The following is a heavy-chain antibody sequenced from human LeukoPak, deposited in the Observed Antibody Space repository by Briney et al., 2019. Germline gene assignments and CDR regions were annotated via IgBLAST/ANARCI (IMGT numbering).Heavy chain of an antibody. CDR2: IRSKANSYAT. CDR1: GFTFSGSA. Sequence: QAGGSLGLSCAASGFTFSGSAMHWVRQASGKGLEWVGRIRSKANSYATAYAASVKGRFTISRDDSKNTAYLQMNSLKTEDTAVYYCGYCSGGSCYPFDYWGQGTLVTVSS. D-gene: IGHD2-15*01. V-gene: IGHV3-73*01. CDR3: GYCSGGSCYPFDY. J-gene: IGHJ4*02.